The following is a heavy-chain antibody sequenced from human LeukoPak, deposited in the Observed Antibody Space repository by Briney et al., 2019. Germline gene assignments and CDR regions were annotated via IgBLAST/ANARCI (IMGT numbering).Heavy chain of an antibody. D-gene: IGHD1-26*01. CDR3: AKADSGSYWDAFDI. CDR2: ISYDGSNK. J-gene: IGHJ3*02. CDR1: GVTFSSYG. Sequence: GGSLRLSCAASGVTFSSYGMHWVRQAPGKGLEWVAVISYDGSNKYYADSVKGRFTISRDNSKNTLYLQMNSLRAEDTAVYYCAKADSGSYWDAFDIWGQGTMVTVSS. V-gene: IGHV3-30*18.